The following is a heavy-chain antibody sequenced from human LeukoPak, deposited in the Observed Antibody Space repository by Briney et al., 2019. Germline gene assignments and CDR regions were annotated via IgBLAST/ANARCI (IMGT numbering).Heavy chain of an antibody. D-gene: IGHD2-2*01. Sequence: PGGSLRLSCAASGVTFSSYSMNWVRQAPGKGLEWVSSISSSSSYIYYADSVKRRFTISRDNAKNSLYLQMNSLRAEDTAVYYCASQVDCSSTSCYSTGFDYWGQGTLVTVSS. CDR3: ASQVDCSSTSCYSTGFDY. V-gene: IGHV3-21*01. CDR2: ISSSSSYI. CDR1: GVTFSSYS. J-gene: IGHJ4*02.